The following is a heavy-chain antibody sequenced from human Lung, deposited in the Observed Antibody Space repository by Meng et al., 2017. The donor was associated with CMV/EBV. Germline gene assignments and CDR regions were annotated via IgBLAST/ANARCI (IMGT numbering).Heavy chain of an antibody. J-gene: IGHJ5*02. CDR3: ARASYGSGSPLGESWFDP. V-gene: IGHV4-31*03. CDR2: IHSSGST. CDR1: GGSISSGGYY. Sequence: SAPGLVKPSQTLSLTCTVSGGSISSGGYYWSWIRQHPGKGLEWIGYIHSSGSTYYNPSLRSRLTISVDTSKNQFSLKLSSVTAADTAVYYCARASYGSGSPLGESWFDPWGQGTLVTVSS. D-gene: IGHD3-10*01.